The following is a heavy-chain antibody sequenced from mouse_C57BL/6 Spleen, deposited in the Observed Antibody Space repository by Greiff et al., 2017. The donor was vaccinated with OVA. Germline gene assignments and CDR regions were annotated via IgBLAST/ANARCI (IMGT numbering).Heavy chain of an antibody. CDR3: ARGDTTVVSWYFDV. D-gene: IGHD1-1*01. J-gene: IGHJ1*03. Sequence: QVQLQQPGAELVRPGSSVKLSCKASGYTFTSYWMDWVKQRPGQGLEWIGNIYPSDSETHYNQKFKDKATLTVDKSSSTAYMQLSSLTSEDSAVYYCARGDTTVVSWYFDVWGTGTTVTVSS. CDR2: IYPSDSET. CDR1: GYTFTSYW. V-gene: IGHV1-61*01.